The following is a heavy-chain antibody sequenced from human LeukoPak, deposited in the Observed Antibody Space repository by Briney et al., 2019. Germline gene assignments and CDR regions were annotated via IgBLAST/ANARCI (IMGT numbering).Heavy chain of an antibody. Sequence: PSETLSLTCAVSGGSISSGSYSWSWIRQPPGKGLEWIGYIYHSGSTYYNPSLKSRVTISVDRSKNQFSLKLSSVTAADTAVYYCARIIVVSGHDAFDIWGQGTMVTVSS. CDR1: GGSISSGSYS. V-gene: IGHV4-30-2*01. CDR3: ARIIVVSGHDAFDI. J-gene: IGHJ3*02. D-gene: IGHD3-22*01. CDR2: IYHSGST.